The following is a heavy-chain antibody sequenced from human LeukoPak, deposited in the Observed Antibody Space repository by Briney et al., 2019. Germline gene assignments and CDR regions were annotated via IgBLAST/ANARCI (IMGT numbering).Heavy chain of an antibody. CDR2: IIPMLGIA. J-gene: IGHJ6*02. CDR1: AGSSSSYA. Sequence: SVKVSCKASAGSSSSYAISWVRHAPGQGREWMGRIIPMLGIANYAQKYQGRVTITADKSTSTAYMKLSSLRSEDTAVYYCARHPYSSSWLPDYYYGMDVWGQGTTVTVSS. CDR3: ARHPYSSSWLPDYYYGMDV. V-gene: IGHV1-69*04. D-gene: IGHD6-13*01.